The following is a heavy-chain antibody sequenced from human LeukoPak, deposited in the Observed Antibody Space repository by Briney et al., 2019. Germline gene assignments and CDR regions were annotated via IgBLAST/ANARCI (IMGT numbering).Heavy chain of an antibody. J-gene: IGHJ4*02. CDR3: AKEVYGSGRYYFDY. CDR1: GFTVSSNY. V-gene: IGHV3-53*01. D-gene: IGHD3-10*01. CDR2: IYSGGST. Sequence: GGSLRLSCAASGFTVSSNYMSWVRQAPGKGLEWVSVIYSGGSTYYADSVKGRFTISRDNSKNTLYLQMNSLRAEDTAVHYCAKEVYGSGRYYFDYWGQGTLVTVSS.